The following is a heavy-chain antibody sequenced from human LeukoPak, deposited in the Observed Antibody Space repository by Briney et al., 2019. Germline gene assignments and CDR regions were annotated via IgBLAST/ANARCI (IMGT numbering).Heavy chain of an antibody. J-gene: IGHJ4*02. V-gene: IGHV3-30*02. CDR3: ARAPHPLILVMDAPYFDY. D-gene: IGHD3-9*01. Sequence: GGSLRLSCAASGFTFSSYGMHWVRQAPGKGLEWVAFIRYDGSNKYYADSVKGRFTISRDNSKNSLYLQMNSLRAEDTAVYYCARAPHPLILVMDAPYFDYWGQGTLVTVSS. CDR2: IRYDGSNK. CDR1: GFTFSSYG.